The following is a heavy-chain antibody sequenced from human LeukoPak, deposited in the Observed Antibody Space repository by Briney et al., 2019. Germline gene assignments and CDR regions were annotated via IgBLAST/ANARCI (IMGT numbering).Heavy chain of an antibody. D-gene: IGHD3-22*01. Sequence: SVKVSCKASGGTFSSYTISWVRQAPGQGLEWMGRIIPILGIANYAQKFQGRVTITADKSTSTDYMELSSLRSEDTAVYYCARDCPNYDSSGYYFDYWGQGTLVTVSS. CDR1: GGTFSSYT. V-gene: IGHV1-69*04. CDR2: IIPILGIA. J-gene: IGHJ4*02. CDR3: ARDCPNYDSSGYYFDY.